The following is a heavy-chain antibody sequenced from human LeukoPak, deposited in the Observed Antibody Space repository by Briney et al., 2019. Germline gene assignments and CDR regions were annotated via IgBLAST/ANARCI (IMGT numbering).Heavy chain of an antibody. CDR1: GFTFSSYG. CDR3: ARGLAAAGLYFDY. D-gene: IGHD6-13*01. V-gene: IGHV3-33*01. J-gene: IGHJ4*02. CDR2: IWYDGSNK. Sequence: PGRSLRLSCAASGFTFSSYGMHWVRQAPGKGLEWVAVIWYDGSNKYYVDSVKGRFTISRDNSKNTLYLQMNSLRAEDTAVYYCARGLAAAGLYFDYWGQGTLVTVSS.